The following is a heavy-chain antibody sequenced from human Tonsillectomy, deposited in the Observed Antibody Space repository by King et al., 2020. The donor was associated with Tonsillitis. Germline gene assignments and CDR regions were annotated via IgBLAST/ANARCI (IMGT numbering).Heavy chain of an antibody. D-gene: IGHD3-22*01. CDR3: SRGVDSSGYYFDY. CDR2: ISYDGSNK. V-gene: IGHV3-33*05. Sequence: QLVQSGGGVVQPGRSLRLSCAASGFTFSSYGMHWVRQAPGKGLEWVAVISYDGSNKCYADSVKGRFTISRENSKNTLYVQMNSLRAEDTAVYYCSRGVDSSGYYFDYWGQGTLVTVSS. J-gene: IGHJ4*02. CDR1: GFTFSSYG.